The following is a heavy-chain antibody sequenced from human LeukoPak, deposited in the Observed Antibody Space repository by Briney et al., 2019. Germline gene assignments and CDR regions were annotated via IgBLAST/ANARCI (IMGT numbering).Heavy chain of an antibody. CDR3: ARDSGTVSDAFDI. Sequence: ASVKDSCKASGYNITGYYMHWVRQAPGQGLEWMGWINPNSGGTNYAQKFQGRVTMTRDTSISTAYMELSRLRSDDPAVYFCARDSGTVSDAFDIWGQGTMVTVSS. CDR2: INPNSGGT. D-gene: IGHD4-11*01. J-gene: IGHJ3*02. V-gene: IGHV1-2*02. CDR1: GYNITGYY.